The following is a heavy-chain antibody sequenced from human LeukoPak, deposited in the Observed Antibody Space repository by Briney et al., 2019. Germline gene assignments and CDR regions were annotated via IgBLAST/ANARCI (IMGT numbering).Heavy chain of an antibody. CDR2: ISGSGGST. V-gene: IGHV3-23*01. CDR3: AKDYSSSWYRYFQH. Sequence: GGSLRLSCAASGFTFSSYSMNWVRQAPGKGLEWVSGISGSGGSTYYADSVEGRFTISRDNSENTVYLHMNSLRAEDTAVYYCAKDYSSSWYRYFQHWGQGTLVTVSS. D-gene: IGHD6-13*01. J-gene: IGHJ1*01. CDR1: GFTFSSYS.